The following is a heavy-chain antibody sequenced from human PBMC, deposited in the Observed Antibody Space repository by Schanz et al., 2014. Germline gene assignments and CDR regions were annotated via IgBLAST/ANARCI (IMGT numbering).Heavy chain of an antibody. CDR2: AIPLLGLG. CDR3: AAGPVLAYYSAH. D-gene: IGHD3-10*01. Sequence: QVQLVQSGAEVRKPRASVKVSSKASGYPFTSNGITWVRQAAGQGLEWVGRAIPLLGLGSPARKFQGRGTISVDKARNTAFMEIQRLTSEESGIYYCAAGPVLAYYSAHWAKGTL. J-gene: IGHJ4*02. CDR1: GYPFTSNG. V-gene: IGHV1-69*04.